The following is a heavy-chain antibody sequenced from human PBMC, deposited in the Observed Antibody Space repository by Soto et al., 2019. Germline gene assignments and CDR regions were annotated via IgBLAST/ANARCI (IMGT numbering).Heavy chain of an antibody. CDR3: TRVGVAYSPLDH. CDR1: GFIFSNNA. Sequence: EVELLESGGGVVQPGRSLRLSCVASGFIFSNNAMSWVRQSPGKGLEWVSSITGGGDNTLYAESVKGRFTISRDNSKNTLFLHMNSLRAEDTAIYYCTRVGVAYSPLDHWGQGTLVTVSS. CDR2: ITGGGDNT. V-gene: IGHV3-23*01. J-gene: IGHJ4*02. D-gene: IGHD2-15*01.